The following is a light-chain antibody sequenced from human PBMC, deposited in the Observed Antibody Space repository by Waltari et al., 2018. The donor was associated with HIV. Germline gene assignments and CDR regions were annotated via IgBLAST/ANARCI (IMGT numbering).Light chain of an antibody. Sequence: QSVLTQPPSVSGAPGQRVTISCTGSSSNIGAGYDVHWYQHFPGRAPKLLIYGHSNRASGVPGRFSGSRSGASASLAITVLRAEDEADYYCQSYDSSLSVVFGGGTTLTVL. V-gene: IGLV1-40*03. J-gene: IGLJ2*01. CDR2: GHS. CDR3: QSYDSSLSVV. CDR1: SSNIGAGYD.